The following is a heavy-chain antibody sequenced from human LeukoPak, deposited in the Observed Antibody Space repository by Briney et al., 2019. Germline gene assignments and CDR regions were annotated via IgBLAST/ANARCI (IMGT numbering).Heavy chain of an antibody. CDR3: ARGSPASYYDFWSGYPFDS. D-gene: IGHD3-3*01. CDR2: VIPISGTT. V-gene: IGHV1-69*13. J-gene: IGHJ4*02. CDR1: GGTFSSYA. Sequence: SVKVSCKASGGTFSSYAISWVRQVPGQGLEWMGGVIPISGTTNYAQQFQGRVTITADESTSTAYMELSSLRSEDTAVYYCARGSPASYYDFWSGYPFDSWGQGTLVTVSS.